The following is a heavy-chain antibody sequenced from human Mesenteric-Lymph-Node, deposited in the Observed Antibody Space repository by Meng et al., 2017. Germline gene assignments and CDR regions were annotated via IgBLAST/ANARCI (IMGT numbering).Heavy chain of an antibody. CDR1: GYSLSNYD. Sequence: QLRLVRSGANVRKPAASVKVSCKAPGYSLSNYDIHWVRQATGQGLQWMGWINPHSGKTGYAQQFQGRVTITREMSTSTVYMELSSLRSDDTAVYYCARGGGGYEVHVCVNWGQGTLVTVSS. J-gene: IGHJ4*02. CDR3: ARGGGGYEVHVCVN. V-gene: IGHV1-8*02. D-gene: IGHD2-15*01. CDR2: INPHSGKT.